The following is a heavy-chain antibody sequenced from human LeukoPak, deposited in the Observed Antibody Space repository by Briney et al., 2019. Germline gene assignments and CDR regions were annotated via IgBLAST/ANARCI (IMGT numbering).Heavy chain of an antibody. J-gene: IGHJ4*02. CDR2: FTGRHYGGTT. CDR3: HRWTTVTTLDN. V-gene: IGHV3-49*03. CDR1: GFTFGDYA. D-gene: IGHD4-17*01. Sequence: TGRSLRLSCTASGFTFGDYAMTWIRQAPEKGLEWVASFTGRHYGGTTEYAASVRGRFTISIDDSKSIAYLQMSRLTIEDTATYYCHRWTTVTTLDNWGQGTLVIVSS.